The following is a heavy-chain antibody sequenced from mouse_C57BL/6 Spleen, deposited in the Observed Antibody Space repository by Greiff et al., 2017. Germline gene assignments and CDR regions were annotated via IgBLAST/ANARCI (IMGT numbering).Heavy chain of an antibody. Sequence: QVQLKESGAELARPGASVKMSCKASGYTFTSYTMHWVKQRPGQGLEWIGYINPSSGYTKYNQKFKDKATLTADKSSSTAYMQLSSLTSEDSAVYYCARPLYYSHFDYWGQGTTLTVSS. V-gene: IGHV1-4*01. CDR3: ARPLYYSHFDY. CDR1: GYTFTSYT. CDR2: INPSSGYT. J-gene: IGHJ2*01. D-gene: IGHD2-12*01.